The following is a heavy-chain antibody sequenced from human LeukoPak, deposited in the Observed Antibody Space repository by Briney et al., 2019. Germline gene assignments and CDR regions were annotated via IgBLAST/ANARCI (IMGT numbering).Heavy chain of an antibody. Sequence: ASVKVSCKASGYTFTSYGISWVRQAPGQGLEWMGWINPNSGGTNYAQKFQGRVTMTRDTSISTAYMELSRLRSDDTAVYYCAGYSGRYPYYMDVWGKGTTVTISS. V-gene: IGHV1-2*02. CDR1: GYTFTSYG. CDR3: AGYSGRYPYYMDV. CDR2: INPNSGGT. J-gene: IGHJ6*03. D-gene: IGHD1-26*01.